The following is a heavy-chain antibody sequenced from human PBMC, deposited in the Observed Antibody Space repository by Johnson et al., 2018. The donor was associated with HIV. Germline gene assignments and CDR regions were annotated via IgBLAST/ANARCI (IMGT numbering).Heavy chain of an antibody. V-gene: IGHV3-30*04. CDR2: ISYDGSNK. CDR1: GFTFSSYA. D-gene: IGHD6-6*01. J-gene: IGHJ3*02. CDR3: ARWKQLVNAFDI. Sequence: QVQLVESGGGVVQPGRSLRLSCAASGFTFSSYAMHWVRQAPGKGLEWVAVISYDGSNKYYADYVKGRFTISRDNSKNTLYLQMNSLRAEDTAVYYCARWKQLVNAFDIWGQGTMVTVSS.